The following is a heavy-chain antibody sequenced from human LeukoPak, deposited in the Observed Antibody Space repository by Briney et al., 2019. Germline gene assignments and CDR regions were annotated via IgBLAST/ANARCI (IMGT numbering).Heavy chain of an antibody. J-gene: IGHJ4*02. Sequence: SETLSLTCTVSGGSISSGGSYWGWLRQRQGKGLEWVGYLFYGGSTYYNPSLKSRVTISVYTSKNHCSLRRASVTAADTAVYYCAGDTSRKGVYCWGQGTLVTVSS. CDR2: LFYGGST. V-gene: IGHV4-31*03. D-gene: IGHD3-16*01. CDR1: GGSISSGGSY. CDR3: AGDTSRKGVYC.